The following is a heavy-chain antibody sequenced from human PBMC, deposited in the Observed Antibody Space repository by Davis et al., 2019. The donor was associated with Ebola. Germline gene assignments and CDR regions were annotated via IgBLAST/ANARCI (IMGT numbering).Heavy chain of an antibody. CDR1: GYTFTGYY. V-gene: IGHV1-2*02. CDR2: INPNSGGT. D-gene: IGHD6-6*01. J-gene: IGHJ4*02. CDR3: ARPKLGVGPLDY. Sequence: ASVKVSCKASGYTFTGYYMHWVRQAPGQGLEWMGWINPNSGGTNYAQKLQGRVTMTTDTSTSTAYMELRSLRSDDTAVYYCARPKLGVGPLDYWGQGTLVTVSS.